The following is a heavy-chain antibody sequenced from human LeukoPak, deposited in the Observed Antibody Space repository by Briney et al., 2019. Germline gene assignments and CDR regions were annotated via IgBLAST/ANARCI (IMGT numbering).Heavy chain of an antibody. V-gene: IGHV4-30-4*01. D-gene: IGHD5-18*01. CDR2: IYYSGST. CDR3: AREAAMVTLLDY. Sequence: PSETLSLTCTVSGGSISSGDYYWSWIRQPPGKGLEWIGYIYYSGSTYYNPPLKSRVTISVDTSKNQFSLKLSSVTAADTAVYYCAREAAMVTLLDYWGQGTLVTVSS. CDR1: GGSISSGDYY. J-gene: IGHJ4*02.